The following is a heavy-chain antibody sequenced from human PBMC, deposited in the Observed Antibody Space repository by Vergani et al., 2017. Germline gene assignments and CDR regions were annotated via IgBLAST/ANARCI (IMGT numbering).Heavy chain of an antibody. CDR1: GYTFTSYG. CDR2: ISAYNGNT. J-gene: IGHJ5*02. CDR3: ARAVDIVVVPAAIRGDWFDP. Sequence: QVQLVQSGAEVKKPGASVKVSCKASGYTFTSYGISWVRQAPGQGLEWMGWISAYNGNTNYAQKLQGRVTMTTDTSTSTAYMELRSLRSEDTAVYYCARAVDIVVVPAAIRGDWFDPWGQGTLVTVSS. V-gene: IGHV1-18*01. D-gene: IGHD2-2*02.